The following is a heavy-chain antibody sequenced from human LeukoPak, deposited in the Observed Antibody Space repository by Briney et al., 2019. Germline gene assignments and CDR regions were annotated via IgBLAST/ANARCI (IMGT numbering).Heavy chain of an antibody. Sequence: ASVKVSCKASGYTFTSYDTNWVRQATGQGLEWMGWMNPNSGNTGYAQKFQGRVTMTEDTSTDTAYMELSSLRSEDTAVYYCATRREKHDYGDYWELDYWGQGTLVTVSS. V-gene: IGHV1-8*01. D-gene: IGHD4-17*01. CDR1: GYTFTSYD. J-gene: IGHJ4*02. CDR2: MNPNSGNT. CDR3: ATRREKHDYGDYWELDY.